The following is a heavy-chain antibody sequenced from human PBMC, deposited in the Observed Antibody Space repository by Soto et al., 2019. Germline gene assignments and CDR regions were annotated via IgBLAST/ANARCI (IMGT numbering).Heavy chain of an antibody. Sequence: ASVKVSCKASGYTFTSYDINWVRQATGQGLEWMGWMNPNSGNTGYAQKFQGRVTMTRNTSISTAYMEMSSLRSEDTAVYYCATSGGCSSTSCYFARKGNWFDPWGQGTLVTSPQ. J-gene: IGHJ5*02. D-gene: IGHD2-2*01. V-gene: IGHV1-8*01. CDR1: GYTFTSYD. CDR2: MNPNSGNT. CDR3: ATSGGCSSTSCYFARKGNWFDP.